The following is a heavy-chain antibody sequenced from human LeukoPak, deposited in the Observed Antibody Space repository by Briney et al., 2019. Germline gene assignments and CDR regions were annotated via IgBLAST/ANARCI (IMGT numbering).Heavy chain of an antibody. D-gene: IGHD3-22*01. J-gene: IGHJ4*02. CDR1: GFTFSNFW. CDR2: IWNDATTQ. CDR3: ATDGPHHDLDN. V-gene: IGHV3-33*08. Sequence: GGSLRLSCRGSGFTFSNFWMHWVRQAPAKGLEWVASIWNDATTQYYADSVKGRFTISRDNSKNTLHLQMNSLTAEDTAVYYCATDGPHHDLDNWGQGVLVTVSS.